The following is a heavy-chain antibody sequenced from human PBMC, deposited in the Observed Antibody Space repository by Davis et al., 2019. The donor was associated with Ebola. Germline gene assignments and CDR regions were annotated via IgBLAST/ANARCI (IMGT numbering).Heavy chain of an antibody. CDR3: ARVGKYVFPHSVVAATPLDY. CDR1: GFTFSSYA. D-gene: IGHD2-15*01. CDR2: ISYDGSNK. V-gene: IGHV3-30-3*01. J-gene: IGHJ4*02. Sequence: GESLKISCAASGFTFSSYAMHWVRQAPGKGLEWVAVISYDGSNKYYADSVKGRFTISRDNSKTTLYLQMNSLRAEDTAVYYCARVGKYVFPHSVVAATPLDYWGQGTLVTVSS.